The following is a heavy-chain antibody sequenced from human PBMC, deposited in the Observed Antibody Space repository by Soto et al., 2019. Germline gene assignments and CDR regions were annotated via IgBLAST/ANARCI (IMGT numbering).Heavy chain of an antibody. J-gene: IGHJ2*01. Sequence: EVQLVESGGGLVKPGGSLRLSCAASGFTFSNAWMNWVRQAPGKGLEWVGRIKSKTDGGTTDYAAPVKGRFTISRDDSKNTLYLQMSSLKTEDTAVYYCTTLLGYCSGGSCYSSFGWYFDLWGRGTLVTVSS. CDR3: TTLLGYCSGGSCYSSFGWYFDL. CDR1: GFTFSNAW. CDR2: IKSKTDGGTT. D-gene: IGHD2-15*01. V-gene: IGHV3-15*07.